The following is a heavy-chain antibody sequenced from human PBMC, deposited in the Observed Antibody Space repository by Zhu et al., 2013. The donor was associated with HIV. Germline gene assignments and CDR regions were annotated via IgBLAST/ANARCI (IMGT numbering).Heavy chain of an antibody. CDR1: GYTFTDYY. D-gene: IGHD4-4*01. V-gene: IGHV1-2*02. J-gene: IGHJ5*02. CDR2: LNPNSGAT. Sequence: QVQLVQSGAEVKKPGASVKVSCKASGYTFTDYYMHWVRQAPGQGLEWMGWLNPNSGATNYAQNFQGRVTMTRDTSITTAYMELSSLRSDDTAVYYCARGEATTAITIDWFDPWGQGTLVTVS. CDR3: ARGEATTAITIDWFDP.